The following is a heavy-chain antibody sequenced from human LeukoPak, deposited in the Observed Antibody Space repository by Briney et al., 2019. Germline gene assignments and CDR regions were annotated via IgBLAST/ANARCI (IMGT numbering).Heavy chain of an antibody. Sequence: PGGSLRLSCAASGFTFSNYAMTWVRQAPGKGLEWVSAISITVGGTYYADSVKGRFTISRDNSKNTLYLQMNSLSAEDTAVYYCAKRSHMLGATNPNYYFDHWGQGTLVTVSS. CDR2: ISITVGGT. CDR3: AKRSHMLGATNPNYYFDH. J-gene: IGHJ4*02. CDR1: GFTFSNYA. V-gene: IGHV3-23*01. D-gene: IGHD1-26*01.